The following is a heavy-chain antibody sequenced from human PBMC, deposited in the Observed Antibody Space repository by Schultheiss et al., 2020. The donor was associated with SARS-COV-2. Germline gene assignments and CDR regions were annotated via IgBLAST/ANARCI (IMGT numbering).Heavy chain of an antibody. CDR1: GGSISSGDYY. J-gene: IGHJ6*02. V-gene: IGHV4-30-4*02. CDR2: IYYSGST. Sequence: SETLSLTCTVSGGSISSGDYYWSWIRQPPGKGLEWIGYIYYSGSTYYNPSLKSRVTISLDTSKNQFSLKLSSVTAADTAVYYCAREFNYYGSGSYGWYYYYGMDVWGQGTTVTVSS. D-gene: IGHD3-10*01. CDR3: AREFNYYGSGSYGWYYYYGMDV.